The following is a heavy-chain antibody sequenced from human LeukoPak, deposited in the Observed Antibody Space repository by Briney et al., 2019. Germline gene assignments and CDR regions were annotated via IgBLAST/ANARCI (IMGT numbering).Heavy chain of an antibody. Sequence: GGSLRLSCAASGFTFSSYAMSWVRQAPGKGLEWVSAISGSGGSTYYADSVKGRSTISRDNSKNTLYLQMDSLRDEDTAVYYCTRDGIGPHDFWGQGTLVTVSS. V-gene: IGHV3-23*01. D-gene: IGHD3-10*01. J-gene: IGHJ4*02. CDR1: GFTFSSYA. CDR3: TRDGIGPHDF. CDR2: ISGSGGST.